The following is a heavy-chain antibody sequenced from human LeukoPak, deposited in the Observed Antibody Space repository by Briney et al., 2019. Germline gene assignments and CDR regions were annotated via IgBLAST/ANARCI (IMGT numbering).Heavy chain of an antibody. CDR3: ARDNTIGAADYYFDY. V-gene: IGHV3-23*01. D-gene: IGHD6-13*01. Sequence: GVSLRLSCAASGFTFSNYAMSWVRQAPGKGLEWVSTLSGTGGSTYYADSVKGRFTISRDNSKNTLYLQMNSLRADDTAVYYCARDNTIGAADYYFDYWGQGTLVTVSS. J-gene: IGHJ4*02. CDR2: LSGTGGST. CDR1: GFTFSNYA.